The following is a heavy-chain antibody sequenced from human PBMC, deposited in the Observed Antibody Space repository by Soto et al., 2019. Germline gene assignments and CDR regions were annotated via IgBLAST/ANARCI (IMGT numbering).Heavy chain of an antibody. V-gene: IGHV3-23*01. CDR3: AKSSGYYDSRARFDY. Sequence: EVQLLESGGGLVQPGGSLRLSCAASGFSFNSFAMSWVRQAPGKGLEWVSAISGDGYSTYYADSVKGRFTVSSDNSNNTHYLQMDRLRAEDTAVYYCAKSSGYYDSRARFDYWGQGSLVTVSS. CDR1: GFSFNSFA. CDR2: ISGDGYST. J-gene: IGHJ4*02. D-gene: IGHD3-22*01.